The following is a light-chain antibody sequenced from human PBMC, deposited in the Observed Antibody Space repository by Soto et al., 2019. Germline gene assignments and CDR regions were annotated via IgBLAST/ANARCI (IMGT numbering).Light chain of an antibody. J-gene: IGKJ2*01. Sequence: EIVLTQYPGTLSLSPGERATLSCRASQSVSSSYLAWYQQKPGQAPRLLIYGASSRANGIPARFSGSGSGTAVTLTISRLQPDDVAVYSCHQYGSSAPYTFGHGTKLEIK. CDR1: QSVSSSY. CDR3: HQYGSSAPYT. CDR2: GAS. V-gene: IGKV3-20*01.